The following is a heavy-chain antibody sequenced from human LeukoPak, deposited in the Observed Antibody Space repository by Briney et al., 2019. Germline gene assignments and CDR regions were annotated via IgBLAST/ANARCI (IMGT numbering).Heavy chain of an antibody. J-gene: IGHJ6*03. CDR2: ISAYNGNT. CDR3: ARNPDLTPYYYYYMDV. D-gene: IGHD2-15*01. CDR1: GYTFTSYG. V-gene: IGHV1-18*01. Sequence: ASVKVSCKASGYTFTSYGISWVRQAPGQGLEWMGWISAYNGNTNYAQKLQGRVTMTTDTSTSTAYMELRSLRSDDTAVYYCARNPDLTPYYYYYMDVWGKGTTVTVSS.